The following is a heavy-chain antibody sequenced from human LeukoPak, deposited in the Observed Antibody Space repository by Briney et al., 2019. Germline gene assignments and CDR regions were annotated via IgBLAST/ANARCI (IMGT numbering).Heavy chain of an antibody. CDR2: IYPGDSDT. D-gene: IGHD3-10*01. V-gene: IGHV5-51*01. CDR3: ARQPAGGSGGYYYYMDV. J-gene: IGHJ6*03. Sequence: GESLKISRRGSGYSFTNYWIGWVRQMPGKGLEWMGIIYPGDSDTRYGPSFQGQVSISADKSISTAYLQWSSLKASDTAIYYCARQPAGGSGGYYYYMDVWGKGTTVTVS. CDR1: GYSFTNYW.